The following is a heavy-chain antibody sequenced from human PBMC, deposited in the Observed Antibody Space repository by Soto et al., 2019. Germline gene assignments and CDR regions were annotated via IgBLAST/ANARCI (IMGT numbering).Heavy chain of an antibody. J-gene: IGHJ4*02. V-gene: IGHV3-74*01. Sequence: GGSLRLSCAASGFTFSNSWMHWVRQVSGKGLEWVSRINADGTSTSYADSVKGRFTVSRDNAKNTLYLHVNSLRAEDTAVYYCARDPPLSMIVVVGVDDFWGQGTLVTVSS. D-gene: IGHD3-22*01. CDR1: GFTFSNSW. CDR2: INADGTST. CDR3: ARDPPLSMIVVVGVDDF.